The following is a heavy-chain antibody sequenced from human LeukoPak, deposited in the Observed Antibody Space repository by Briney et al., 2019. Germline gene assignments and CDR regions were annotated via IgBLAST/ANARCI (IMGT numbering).Heavy chain of an antibody. Sequence: PGGSLRLSCAASGFTFSSYAMSWVRQAPGKGLEWVPTISGSGGSTYYADSVKGRFTISRDNSKNTLYLQMNSLRAEDTAVYYCAKDNARDYYYYGMDVWGQGTTVTVSS. V-gene: IGHV3-23*01. J-gene: IGHJ6*02. CDR1: GFTFSSYA. CDR3: AKDNARDYYYYGMDV. CDR2: ISGSGGST.